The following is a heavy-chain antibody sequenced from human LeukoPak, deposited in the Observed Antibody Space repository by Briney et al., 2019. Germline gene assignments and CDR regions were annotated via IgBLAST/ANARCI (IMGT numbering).Heavy chain of an antibody. V-gene: IGHV4-4*02. D-gene: IGHD3-10*01. Sequence: SETLSLTCAVSSGSISSSNWWSWVRQPPGKGLEWIGEIYHSGSTNYNPSLKSRVTISVDKSKNQFSLKLSSVTAADTAVYYCARSQGLLWFGELSFPHYFDYWGQGTLVTVSS. CDR3: ARSQGLLWFGELSFPHYFDY. CDR2: IYHSGST. CDR1: SGSISSSNW. J-gene: IGHJ4*02.